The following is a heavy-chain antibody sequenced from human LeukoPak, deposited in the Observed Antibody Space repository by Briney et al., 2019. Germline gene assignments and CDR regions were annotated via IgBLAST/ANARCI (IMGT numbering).Heavy chain of an antibody. Sequence: GGSLRLSCAASGFTFSSYWMNWVRQAPGKGLVWVSRIASDGSSTTYADSVKGRFSISRDNAKNTLYLQMNSLRVEDTAVYYCARDRSYCSGGSCYSRDYYYYGMDVWGQGTTVTVSS. CDR2: IASDGSST. V-gene: IGHV3-74*01. J-gene: IGHJ6*02. CDR1: GFTFSSYW. D-gene: IGHD2-15*01. CDR3: ARDRSYCSGGSCYSRDYYYYGMDV.